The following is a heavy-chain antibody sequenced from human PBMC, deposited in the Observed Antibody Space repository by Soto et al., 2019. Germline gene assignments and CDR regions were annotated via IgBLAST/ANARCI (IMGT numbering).Heavy chain of an antibody. V-gene: IGHV4-39*01. J-gene: IGHJ4*02. D-gene: IGHD4-17*01. CDR3: ARNRVVTTYDNFDY. CDR2: IYYSGNT. CDR1: GGSISSSSYY. Sequence: SETLSLTCTVSGGSISSSSYYWGWIRQPPGKGLEWTGSIYYSGNTYYNPSLKSRVTISVDTSKNQFSLRLTSVTAADTAVYYCARNRVVTTYDNFDYWGQGNLVTVSS.